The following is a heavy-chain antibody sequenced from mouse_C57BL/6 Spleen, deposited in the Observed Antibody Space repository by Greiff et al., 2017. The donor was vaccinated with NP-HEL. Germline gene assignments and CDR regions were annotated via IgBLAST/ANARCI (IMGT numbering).Heavy chain of an antibody. CDR3: ARRGYDYDGYYAMDY. CDR1: GYTFTNYW. J-gene: IGHJ4*01. CDR2: IYPGGGYT. Sequence: QVQLKESGAELVRPGTSVKMSCKASGYTFTNYWIGWAKQRPGHGLEWIGDIYPGGGYTNYNEKFKGKATLTADKSSSTAYMQFSSLTSEDSAIYYCARRGYDYDGYYAMDYWGQGTSVTVSS. V-gene: IGHV1-63*01. D-gene: IGHD2-4*01.